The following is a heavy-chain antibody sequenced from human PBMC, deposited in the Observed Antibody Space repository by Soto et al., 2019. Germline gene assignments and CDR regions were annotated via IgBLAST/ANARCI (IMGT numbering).Heavy chain of an antibody. CDR2: ISSSSSTI. J-gene: IGHJ4*02. D-gene: IGHD2-15*01. V-gene: IGHV3-48*01. CDR3: ARILGYCSGGSCNIDY. CDR1: GFTFSSYS. Sequence: GGSLRLSCAASGFTFSSYSMNWVRQAPGKGLEWVSYISSSSSTIYYADSVKGRFTISRDNAKNSLYLQMNSLRAEDTAVYYCARILGYCSGGSCNIDYWGQGTLVTVSS.